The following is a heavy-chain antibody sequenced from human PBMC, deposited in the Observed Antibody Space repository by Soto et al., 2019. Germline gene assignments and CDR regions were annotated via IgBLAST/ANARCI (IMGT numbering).Heavy chain of an antibody. D-gene: IGHD3-10*01. V-gene: IGHV3-23*01. Sequence: PWGTLSLSCVASGVTFGSRAMSWGGQGPGEVLEWVSTITVTCGDSKYADSVRGRLTFSKDNSKKTLYLKMSSLRADDSAVYFSARGSKDPSPGSRIFDFWGRGPLVTVSS. CDR2: ITVTCGDS. J-gene: IGHJ4*02. CDR1: GVTFGSRA. CDR3: ARGSKDPSPGSRIFDF.